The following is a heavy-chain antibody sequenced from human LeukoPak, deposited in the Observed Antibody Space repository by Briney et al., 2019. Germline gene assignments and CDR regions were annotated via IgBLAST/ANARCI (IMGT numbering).Heavy chain of an antibody. CDR2: ISGSGGST. CDR3: ANIPTDYGYPGGH. D-gene: IGHD4-17*01. CDR1: GFTFSSYA. V-gene: IGHV3-23*01. Sequence: QAGGSLRLSCAASGFTFSSYAMSWVRQAPGKGLEWVSAISGSGGSTYYADSVKGRFTISRDNSKNTLYLQMNSLRAEDTAVYYCANIPTDYGYPGGHWGQGTLVTVSS. J-gene: IGHJ4*02.